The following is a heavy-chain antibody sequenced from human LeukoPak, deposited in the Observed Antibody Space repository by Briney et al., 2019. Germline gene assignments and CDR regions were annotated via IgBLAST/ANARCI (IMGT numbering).Heavy chain of an antibody. CDR2: TYYRSKWYN. Sequence: SQTLSLTFAISGDGVSSNSAAWNWIRQSPSRGLEWLGRTYYRSKWYNEYAVSVKSPITINPDTSKNQISLQLNSVTPEDTAVYYCARGPSGTGAFDIWGQGTMVTVSS. CDR1: GDGVSSNSAA. D-gene: IGHD6-13*01. V-gene: IGHV6-1*01. CDR3: ARGPSGTGAFDI. J-gene: IGHJ3*02.